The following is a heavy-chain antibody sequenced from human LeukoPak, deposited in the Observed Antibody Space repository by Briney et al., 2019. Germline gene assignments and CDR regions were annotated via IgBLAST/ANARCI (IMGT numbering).Heavy chain of an antibody. Sequence: SETLSLTCTVSGGSISSYYWSWIRQPPGKGLEWIGYIYHSGSTNYNPSLKSRVTISVDTSKNQFSLKLSSVTAADTAVYHCARRGRYCSSTSCYSYFDYWGQGTLITVSS. CDR2: IYHSGST. J-gene: IGHJ4*02. D-gene: IGHD2-2*02. CDR3: ARRGRYCSSTSCYSYFDY. CDR1: GGSISSYY. V-gene: IGHV4-59*01.